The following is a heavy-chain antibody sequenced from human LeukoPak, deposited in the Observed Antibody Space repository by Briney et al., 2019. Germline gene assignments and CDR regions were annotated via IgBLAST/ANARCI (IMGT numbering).Heavy chain of an antibody. V-gene: IGHV3-74*01. CDR2: INSDGSST. Sequence: GGSLRLSCAASEFTFSSYSMNWVRQAPGKGLVWVSRINSDGSSTSYADSVKGRFTISRDNAKNTLYLLMNSLRAEDTALYYCVRDASLVVPASGFGYWGQGTLVTVSS. D-gene: IGHD2-2*01. J-gene: IGHJ4*02. CDR3: VRDASLVVPASGFGY. CDR1: EFTFSSYS.